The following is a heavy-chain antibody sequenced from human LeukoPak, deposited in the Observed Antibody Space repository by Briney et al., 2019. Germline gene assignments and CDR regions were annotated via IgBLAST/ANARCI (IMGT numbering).Heavy chain of an antibody. CDR1: GFTFSSYG. V-gene: IGHV3-33*06. CDR2: IWYDGSNK. D-gene: IGHD3-3*01. CDR3: AKDRGRNFRITIFGVVIGPFDP. J-gene: IGHJ5*02. Sequence: GRSLRLSCAASGFTFSSYGMHWVRQAPGKGLEWVAVIWYDGSNKYYADSVKGRFTISRDNSKNTLYLQMNSLRAEDTAVYYCAKDRGRNFRITIFGVVIGPFDPWGQGTLVTVSS.